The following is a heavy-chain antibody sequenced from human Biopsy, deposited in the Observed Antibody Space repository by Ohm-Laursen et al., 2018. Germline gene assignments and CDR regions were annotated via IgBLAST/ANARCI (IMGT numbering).Heavy chain of an antibody. CDR1: GGSISSDY. J-gene: IGHJ6*02. V-gene: IGHV4-59*01. CDR3: ARATNSTGWPYYYFYGMDV. Sequence: SETLSLTCTVSGGSISSDYWSWMRQTPGKGLEGSGYIYYSGSTNYNPSLKSRVTISVDTSKNQFSLRLNSVTAADTAVYYCARATNSTGWPYYYFYGMDVWGQGTTVTVSS. D-gene: IGHD2/OR15-2a*01. CDR2: IYYSGST.